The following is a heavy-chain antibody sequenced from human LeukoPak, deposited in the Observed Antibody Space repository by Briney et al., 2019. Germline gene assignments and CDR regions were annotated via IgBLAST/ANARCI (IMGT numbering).Heavy chain of an antibody. J-gene: IGHJ4*02. CDR3: ARAGAGGLDFDY. CDR2: MNPNSGNT. CDR1: GYTFTSYD. Sequence: ASVKVSCKASGYTFTSYDINWVRQATGQGLEWMGWMNPNSGNTGYAQKFQGRVTITRNTSISTAYMELSSLRSEDTAVYHCARAGAGGLDFDYWGQGTLVTVSS. D-gene: IGHD7-27*01. V-gene: IGHV1-8*01.